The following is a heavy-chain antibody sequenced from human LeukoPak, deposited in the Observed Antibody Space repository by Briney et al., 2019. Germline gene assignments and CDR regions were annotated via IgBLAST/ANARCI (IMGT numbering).Heavy chain of an antibody. CDR3: ARSYPGYCSGGSCYRGKYNWFDP. CDR2: INHSGST. J-gene: IGHJ5*02. CDR1: GGSFSGYY. D-gene: IGHD2-15*01. V-gene: IGHV4-34*01. Sequence: SETLSLTCAVYGGSFSGYYWSWIRQPPGKGLEWIGEINHSGSTNYNPPLKSRVTISVDTSKNQFSLKLSSVTAADTAVYYCARSYPGYCSGGSCYRGKYNWFDPWGQGTLVTVSS.